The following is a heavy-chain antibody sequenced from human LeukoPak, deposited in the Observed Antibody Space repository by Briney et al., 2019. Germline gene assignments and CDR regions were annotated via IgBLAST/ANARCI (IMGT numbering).Heavy chain of an antibody. CDR1: GGSISSGY. Sequence: SETLSLTCTVSGGSISSGYWSWIRQPPGKGLEWIGYIYYSGNTNYNPSLTSRATISVDTSKKQFSLKLSSVTAADTAVYYCARRSMVRTVGYYYGMDVWGQGTTVTVSS. J-gene: IGHJ6*02. D-gene: IGHD4/OR15-4a*01. V-gene: IGHV4-59*08. CDR2: IYYSGNT. CDR3: ARRSMVRTVGYYYGMDV.